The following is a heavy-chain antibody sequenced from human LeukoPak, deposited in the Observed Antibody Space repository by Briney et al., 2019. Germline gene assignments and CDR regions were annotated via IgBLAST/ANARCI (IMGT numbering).Heavy chain of an antibody. CDR3: ARARGSYAFDI. CDR1: GFTFSDYY. CDR2: ISNSGDTM. D-gene: IGHD1-26*01. V-gene: IGHV3-11*04. Sequence: PGGSLRLSCAASGFTFSDYYMGWMRQAPGKGLEWVSYISNSGDTMYHVDSVKGRFTISRNNAKNSLFLQMSSLRVEDTTIYYCARARGSYAFDIWGQGTMVTVSS. J-gene: IGHJ3*02.